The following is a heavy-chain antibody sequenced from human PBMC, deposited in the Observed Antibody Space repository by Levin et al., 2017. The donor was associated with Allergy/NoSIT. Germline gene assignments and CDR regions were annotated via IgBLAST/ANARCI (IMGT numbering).Heavy chain of an antibody. J-gene: IGHJ6*02. CDR3: AREEGWGYHYGMDV. V-gene: IGHV3-7*01. CDR2: IKQDGSET. D-gene: IGHD6-19*01. Sequence: RGESLKISCAASGFTFTSFWMTWVRQAPGKGLEWVANIKQDGSETYYVDSVKGRFTISRDNAKNSEERQMNSLRVDETAVYYCAREEGWGYHYGMDVWGQGTTVTVSS. CDR1: GFTFTSFW.